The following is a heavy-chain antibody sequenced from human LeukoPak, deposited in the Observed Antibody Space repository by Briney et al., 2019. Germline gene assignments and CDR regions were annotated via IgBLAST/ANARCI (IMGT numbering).Heavy chain of an antibody. CDR2: INHSGST. V-gene: IGHV4-38-2*02. CDR1: GYSISSGYY. CDR3: ARGVIRYFDWLLSRAWFDP. J-gene: IGHJ5*02. Sequence: SETLSLTCTVSGYSISSGYYWGWIRQPPGKGLEWIGEINHSGSTNYNPSLKSRVTISVDTSKNQFSLKLSSVTAADTAVYYCARGVIRYFDWLLSRAWFDPWGQGTLVTVSS. D-gene: IGHD3-9*01.